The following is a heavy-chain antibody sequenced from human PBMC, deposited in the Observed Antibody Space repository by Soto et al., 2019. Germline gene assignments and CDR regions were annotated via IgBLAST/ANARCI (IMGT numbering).Heavy chain of an antibody. CDR2: IYYSGNT. D-gene: IGHD3-22*01. V-gene: IGHV4-59*01. Sequence: QVQLQESGPGLVKPSETLSLTCTVSGGSISPYYWSWLRQPPGKGLEWIGYIYYSGNTEYNPSLQTRVTPSVDTSKIQFCRKLSSVSAADTAVYYCPRDWHYYDGSGYPRVYGMDARGQGTTVTVSS. J-gene: IGHJ6*02. CDR3: PRDWHYYDGSGYPRVYGMDA. CDR1: GGSISPYY.